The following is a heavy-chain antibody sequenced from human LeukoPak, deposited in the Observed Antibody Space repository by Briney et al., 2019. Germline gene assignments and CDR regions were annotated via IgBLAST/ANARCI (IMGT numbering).Heavy chain of an antibody. CDR3: ARQGTITIFSSYSYYFDY. D-gene: IGHD3-9*01. J-gene: IGHJ4*02. CDR1: GGSISSSSYY. CDR2: IYYSGST. Sequence: SETLSLTCTVSGGSISSSSYYWGWIRQPPGKGLEWIGSIYYSGSTYYNPSLKSRVTISVDTSKNQFSLKLSSVTAADTAVYYCARQGTITIFSSYSYYFDYWGQGTLVTVSS. V-gene: IGHV4-39*01.